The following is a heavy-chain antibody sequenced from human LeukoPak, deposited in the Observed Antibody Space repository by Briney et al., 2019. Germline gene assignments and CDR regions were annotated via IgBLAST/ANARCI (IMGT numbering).Heavy chain of an antibody. CDR3: ARDWKTISFDY. Sequence: GGSLRLSCAASEFTFTTCGMHWVRQAPGKGLEWVAFIYYDGSNIYYADYVKGRFTISRDISKNTLYLQMDSLRAEDTAIYYCARDWKTISFDYWGQGTLVTVSS. J-gene: IGHJ4*02. CDR2: IYYDGSNI. CDR1: EFTFTTCG. D-gene: IGHD1-1*01. V-gene: IGHV3-33*01.